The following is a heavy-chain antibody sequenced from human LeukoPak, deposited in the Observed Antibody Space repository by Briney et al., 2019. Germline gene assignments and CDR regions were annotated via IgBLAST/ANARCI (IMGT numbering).Heavy chain of an antibody. J-gene: IGHJ4*02. CDR2: IGNGGSTI. Sequence: GGSLRLSCAASGFTFSSYEMNWVRQAPGKGLEWVSYIGNGGSTIFYADSVKGRFTISRDNAKNSLYLQMNSLRAEDTAVYFCVRQDSGNYYKKYDYWGQGTLVTVSS. D-gene: IGHD1-26*01. CDR1: GFTFSSYE. V-gene: IGHV3-48*03. CDR3: VRQDSGNYYKKYDY.